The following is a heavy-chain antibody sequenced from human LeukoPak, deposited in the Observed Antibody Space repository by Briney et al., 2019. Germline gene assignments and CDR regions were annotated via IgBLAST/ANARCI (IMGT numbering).Heavy chain of an antibody. J-gene: IGHJ4*02. V-gene: IGHV3-21*01. CDR1: GFSFSSYS. Sequence: GGSLTLSCAASGFSFSSYSMNWVRQAPGKGLEWVSSISSGSKYIYNADSLKGRFTISRDNAKNSLYLQMNSRRAEDTAVYYCPSALSYSYGSMDFWGQGTLVIVSS. CDR3: PSALSYSYGSMDF. CDR2: ISSGSKYI. D-gene: IGHD5-18*01.